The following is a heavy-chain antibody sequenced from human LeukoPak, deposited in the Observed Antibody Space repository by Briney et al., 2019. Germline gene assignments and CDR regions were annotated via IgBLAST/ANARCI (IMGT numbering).Heavy chain of an antibody. CDR1: GFTFSTCW. D-gene: IGHD6-13*01. J-gene: IGHJ3*02. CDR3: ARSLNIGAASISYDI. V-gene: IGHV3-74*01. Sequence: GGSLRLSCAASGFTFSTCWMHWVRHGRGKGLVWVSRIKGDGRIVSYADSVKAPFTLSSDNANNTLYVQMNSLSAEDTAVYYCARSLNIGAASISYDIWGQGTMVTVSS. CDR2: IKGDGRIV.